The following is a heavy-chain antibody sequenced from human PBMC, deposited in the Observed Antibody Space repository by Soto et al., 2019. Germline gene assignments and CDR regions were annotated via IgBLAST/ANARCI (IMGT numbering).Heavy chain of an antibody. CDR2: IWAHGTEQ. Sequence: QVRLAQSGGGVVQPGRSLTLSCAASGYSITNHGMHWVRQAPGKGLEWVVLIWAHGTEQYYADSVKGRFTVSRDTSTNSAYLQMSSLRAEDMGRYCCGKDIRSGSIDYGGQGTLVTVCS. CDR1: GYSITNHG. D-gene: IGHD1-1*01. CDR3: GKDIRSGSIDY. J-gene: IGHJ4*02. V-gene: IGHV3-33*06.